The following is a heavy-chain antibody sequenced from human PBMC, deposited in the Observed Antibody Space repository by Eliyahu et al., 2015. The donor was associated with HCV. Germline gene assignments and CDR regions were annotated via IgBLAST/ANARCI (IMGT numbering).Heavy chain of an antibody. D-gene: IGHD6-13*01. V-gene: IGHV3-73*02. Sequence: EVQLVESGGGLVQPGGSLXLSCAASGFSFSDSAIHWVRXAFGKGLEWVGRIRSQAHSYATAYTSSVKGRFTVSRDDSKNTAYLQMNGLRTEDTAVYYCSKMDRIASTWGQGTLVTVSS. J-gene: IGHJ1*01. CDR1: GFSFSDSA. CDR2: IRSQAHSYAT. CDR3: SKMDRIAST.